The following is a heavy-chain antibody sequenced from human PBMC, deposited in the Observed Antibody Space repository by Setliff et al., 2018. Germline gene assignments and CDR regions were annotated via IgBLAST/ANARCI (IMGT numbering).Heavy chain of an antibody. V-gene: IGHV4-39*01. J-gene: IGHJ3*01. Sequence: WETLSLTCTVSGGSIRSSYYYWGWIRQPPGKGLEWIGSIYYNGSTHFNPSLKSRVAISVDTSKNLLSLRVNSVTATDTAVYYCARPLEESFGGVRDSDAFDVWGQGTMVTVSS. CDR1: GGSIRSSYYY. D-gene: IGHD3-16*01. CDR3: ARPLEESFGGVRDSDAFDV. CDR2: IYYNGST.